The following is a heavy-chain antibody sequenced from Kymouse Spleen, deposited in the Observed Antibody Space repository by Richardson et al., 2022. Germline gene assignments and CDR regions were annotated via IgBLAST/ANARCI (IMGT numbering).Heavy chain of an antibody. V-gene: IGHV4-39*01. CDR2: IYYSGST. CDR1: GGSISSSSYY. J-gene: IGHJ4*02. D-gene: IGHD6-6*01. CDR3: ARALAARPFDY. Sequence: QLQLQESGPGLVKPSETLSLTCTVSGGSISSSSYYWGWIRQPPGKGLEWIGSIYYSGSTYYNPSLKSRVTISVDTSKNQFSLKLSSVTAADTAVYYCARALAARPFDYWGQGTLVTVSS.